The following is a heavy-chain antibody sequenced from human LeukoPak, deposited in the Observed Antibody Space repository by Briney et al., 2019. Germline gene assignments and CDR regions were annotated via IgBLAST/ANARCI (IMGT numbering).Heavy chain of an antibody. J-gene: IGHJ4*02. CDR3: ARRGITTVTTFNY. Sequence: SETLSLTCTVSGGSISSSSYYWGWIRQPPGKGLEWIGSIYYSGSTYYNPSLKSRVTISVDTSKNQFSLKLSSVTAADTAVYYCARRGITTVTTFNYWGQGTLVTVSS. CDR1: GGSISSSSYY. D-gene: IGHD4-17*01. CDR2: IYYSGST. V-gene: IGHV4-39*01.